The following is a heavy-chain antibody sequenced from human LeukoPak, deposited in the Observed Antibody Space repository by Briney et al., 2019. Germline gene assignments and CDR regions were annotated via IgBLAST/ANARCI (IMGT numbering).Heavy chain of an antibody. V-gene: IGHV4-4*07. CDR1: GGSISSYF. J-gene: IGHJ6*02. D-gene: IGHD2-8*01. CDR2: VSTTGSS. Sequence: PSETLSLTCSVSGGSISSYFWSWIRQPAAKGWEWLGRVSTTGSSAYDPSLTGRLTLSVDMSKNQFSLTLRSVTAADTAVYYCARIDTNGNTQYYYYGVEVWGQGTAVTVSS. CDR3: ARIDTNGNTQYYYYGVEV.